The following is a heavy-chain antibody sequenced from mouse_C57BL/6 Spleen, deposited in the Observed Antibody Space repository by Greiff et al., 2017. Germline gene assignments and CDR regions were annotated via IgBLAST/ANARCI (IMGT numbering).Heavy chain of an antibody. J-gene: IGHJ4*01. D-gene: IGHD2-2*01. CDR1: GYTFTDYY. V-gene: IGHV1-26*01. CDR2: INPNNGGT. CDR3: ARRGIYYGYDDAMDY. Sequence: VQLQQSGPELVKPGASVKISCKASGYTFTDYYMNWVKQSHGKSLEWIGDINPNNGGTSYNQKFKGKATLTVDKSSSTAYMELRSLTSEDSAVYYCARRGIYYGYDDAMDYWGQGTSVTVSS.